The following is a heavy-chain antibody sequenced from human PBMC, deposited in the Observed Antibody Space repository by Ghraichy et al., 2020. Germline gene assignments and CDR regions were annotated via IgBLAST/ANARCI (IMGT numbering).Heavy chain of an antibody. CDR1: GGSFSGYY. V-gene: IGHV4-34*01. CDR2: INHSGST. D-gene: IGHD3-22*01. J-gene: IGHJ5*02. CDR3: ARGRWYHYDSSGSLLNWFDP. Sequence: SETLSLTCAVYGGSFSGYYWSWIRQPPGKGLEWIGEINHSGSTNYNPSLKSRVTISVDTSKNQLSLKLSSVPAADTAVYYCARGRWYHYDSSGSLLNWFDPWGQGTLVTVSS.